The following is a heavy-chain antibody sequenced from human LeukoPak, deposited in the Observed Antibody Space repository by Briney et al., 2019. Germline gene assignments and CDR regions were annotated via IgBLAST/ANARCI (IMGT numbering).Heavy chain of an antibody. D-gene: IGHD3-22*01. V-gene: IGHV4-59*08. CDR1: GGSICSYY. CDR3: ARHGGLRAASGYYFWSAFDM. Sequence: PSETLSLTCTVSGGSICSYYWSWVRQPPGRGVEWGGQIYHTGSTDYTPSLKSRVTISIDTSKNQFSLKLSSVPAAATAVYSCARHGGLRAASGYYFWSAFDMWGQATMVTASS. CDR2: IYHTGST. J-gene: IGHJ3*02.